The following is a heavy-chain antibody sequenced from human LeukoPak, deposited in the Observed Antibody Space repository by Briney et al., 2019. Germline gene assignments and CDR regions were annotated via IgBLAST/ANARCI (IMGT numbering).Heavy chain of an antibody. CDR1: GYTFTSYG. J-gene: IGHJ4*02. Sequence: ASVKVSCKASGYTFTSYGISWVRQAPGQGLEWMGWINPNSGGTNYAQKFQGRVTMTRDTSISTAYMELSRLRSDDTAVYYCARVGAYSSGWYDYWGQGTLVTVSS. CDR2: INPNSGGT. V-gene: IGHV1-2*02. CDR3: ARVGAYSSGWYDY. D-gene: IGHD6-19*01.